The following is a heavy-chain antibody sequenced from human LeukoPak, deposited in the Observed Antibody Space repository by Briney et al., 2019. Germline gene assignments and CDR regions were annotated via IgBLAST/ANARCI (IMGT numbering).Heavy chain of an antibody. CDR1: GGSISSSSYY. J-gene: IGHJ4*02. CDR2: IYYSGST. CDR3: AGRIAAAGSIDY. V-gene: IGHV4-39*01. Sequence: SETLSLTCTVSGGSISSSSYYWGWIRQPPGKGLEWIGSIYYSGSTYFNPSLKSRVTISVDTSKNQFSLKLSSVTAADTAVYYCAGRIAAAGSIDYWGQGTLVTVSS. D-gene: IGHD6-13*01.